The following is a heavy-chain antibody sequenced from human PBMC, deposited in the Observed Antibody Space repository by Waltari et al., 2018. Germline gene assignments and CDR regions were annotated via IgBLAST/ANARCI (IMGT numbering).Heavy chain of an antibody. Sequence: EVQLVESGGGLVQPGGSLRLSCAASGFTFSSYWMHWVRQAPGKGLVGVTRINSDGGSTGYAASGKGRFTISRDNTKNTLYLQMNSLRAEDTAVYYCARKQLGLNYYYYGMDVWGQGTTVTVSS. CDR1: GFTFSSYW. CDR2: INSDGGST. V-gene: IGHV3-74*01. D-gene: IGHD6-6*01. CDR3: ARKQLGLNYYYYGMDV. J-gene: IGHJ6*02.